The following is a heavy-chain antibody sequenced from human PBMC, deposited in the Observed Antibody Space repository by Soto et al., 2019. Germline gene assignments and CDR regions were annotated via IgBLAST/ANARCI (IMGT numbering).Heavy chain of an antibody. Sequence: QVQLQESGPGLVKPSETLSLTCTVSGGSISSYYWSWIRQPPGKGLEWLGYIYYRGSTNYNPSFKSRVTISVDTSKNHFSLKLSSVTAADTAMYYCARFNWYFDLWGRGTLVTVSS. CDR3: ARFNWYFDL. CDR1: GGSISSYY. V-gene: IGHV4-59*01. CDR2: IYYRGST. J-gene: IGHJ2*01.